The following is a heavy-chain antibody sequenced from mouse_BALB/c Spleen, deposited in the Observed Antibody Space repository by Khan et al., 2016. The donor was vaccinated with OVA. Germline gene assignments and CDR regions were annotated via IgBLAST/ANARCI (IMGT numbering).Heavy chain of an antibody. CDR2: ISYSGST. V-gene: IGHV3-2*02. CDR1: GYSITSNYA. D-gene: IGHD1-1*01. J-gene: IGHJ4*01. CDR3: ARGNYYGYAMDY. Sequence: EVKLLESGPGLVKPSQSLSLTCTVTGYSITSNYAWNWIRQFPGNKLEWMGYISYSGSTNYNPSLKSRISITRDTSKNTFFLQLNSVTTEDTATYYCARGNYYGYAMDYWGQGTSNHRLL.